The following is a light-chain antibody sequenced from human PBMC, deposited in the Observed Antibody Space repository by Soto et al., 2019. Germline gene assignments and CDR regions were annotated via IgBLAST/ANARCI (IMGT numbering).Light chain of an antibody. CDR1: QSVSSNF. CDR3: HQDGSSPRT. V-gene: IGKV3-20*01. J-gene: IGKJ1*01. CDR2: GAS. Sequence: EIGLTQSPGTLPLSPGDRATLSGRASQSVSSNFLAWYQQKPGQAPRLLIYGASIRATAIPDTFSGSESGTGFTLTIRTPEPEDFAMYFCHQDGSSPRTFGQGTKVDIK.